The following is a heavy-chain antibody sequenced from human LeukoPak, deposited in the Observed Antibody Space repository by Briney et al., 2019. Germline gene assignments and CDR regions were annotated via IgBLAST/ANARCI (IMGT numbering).Heavy chain of an antibody. Sequence: GGSLRLSCGASGFPFSTYGMHWVRQAPGKGLEWVAFIRYDGTQTYYADSVKGRFTISRDNSKNTLYLQMNSLRAEDTALYYCARGGYNPYYFDYWGQGTLVTVSS. CDR1: GFPFSTYG. CDR3: ARGGYNPYYFDY. CDR2: IRYDGTQT. V-gene: IGHV3-30*02. J-gene: IGHJ4*02. D-gene: IGHD5-24*01.